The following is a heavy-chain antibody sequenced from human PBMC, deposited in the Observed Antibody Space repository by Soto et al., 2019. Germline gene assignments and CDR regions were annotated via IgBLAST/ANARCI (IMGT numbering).Heavy chain of an antibody. V-gene: IGHV3-23*01. CDR2: ISANGFNT. CDR1: GFTFSTHA. CDR3: SSGITEFGTLIHDY. D-gene: IGHD1-26*01. Sequence: EVQLLDAGGALVHPGGSLRLSCTASGFTFSTHAMSWVRQAPGKGLEWVAAISANGFNTYYADSVKGRLSISRDNSRNTVYLQMNSLRAEDTALYYCSSGITEFGTLIHDYWGQGTLVTVSS. J-gene: IGHJ4*02.